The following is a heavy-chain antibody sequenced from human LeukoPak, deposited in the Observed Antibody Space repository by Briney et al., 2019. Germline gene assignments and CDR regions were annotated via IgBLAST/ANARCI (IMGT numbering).Heavy chain of an antibody. Sequence: SETLSLTCTVSGGSISSSSYYWGWIRQPPGKGLEWIGSIYYSGSTYYNPSLKSRVTISVDTSKNQFSLKLSSVTAADTAVYYCARPAADTPGAFDIWGQGTMVTVSS. V-gene: IGHV4-39*01. J-gene: IGHJ3*02. D-gene: IGHD5-18*01. CDR1: GGSISSSSYY. CDR2: IYYSGST. CDR3: ARPAADTPGAFDI.